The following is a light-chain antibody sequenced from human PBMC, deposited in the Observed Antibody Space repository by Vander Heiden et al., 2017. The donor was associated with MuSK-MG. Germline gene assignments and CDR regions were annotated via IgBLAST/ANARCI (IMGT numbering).Light chain of an antibody. Sequence: SSDLTQDPTVSVALGQPVPITCQRDSRRDNYASWYQQKPGQAPVLVNYEAKERPSGIPDGFSASKSGNTASLIITGAQADDEADYYCNSRDTTGDLVMFGGGTKVTVL. V-gene: IGLV3-19*01. CDR3: NSRDTTGDLVM. CDR1: SRRDNY. J-gene: IGLJ6*01. CDR2: EAK.